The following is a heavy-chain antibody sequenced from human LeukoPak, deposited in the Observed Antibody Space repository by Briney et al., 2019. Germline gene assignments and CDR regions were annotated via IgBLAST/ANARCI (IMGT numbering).Heavy chain of an antibody. CDR3: ARVGDDILTGYLY. Sequence: SETLSLTCTVSGGSISSSSYYWGWIRQPPWKGLEWIGGIYYSGSTYYNPSLKSRVTISVDTSKNQFSLKLSSVTAADTAVYYCARVGDDILTGYLYWGQGTLVTVSS. CDR1: GGSISSSSYY. J-gene: IGHJ4*02. CDR2: IYYSGST. D-gene: IGHD3-9*01. V-gene: IGHV4-39*07.